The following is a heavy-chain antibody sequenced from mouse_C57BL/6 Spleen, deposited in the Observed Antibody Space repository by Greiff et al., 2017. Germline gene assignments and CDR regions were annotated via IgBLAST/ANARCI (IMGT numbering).Heavy chain of an antibody. CDR2: INPNYGTT. D-gene: IGHD1-1*01. J-gene: IGHJ4*01. CDR1: GYSFTDYN. CDR3: ARSRVITTVVEGGAMDY. Sequence: VQLQQSGPELVKPGASVKISCKASGYSFTDYNMNWVKQSNGKSLEWIGVINPNYGTTSYNQKFNGKATLTVDPSSSTDYKQLNSLTSEDSAVYYCARSRVITTVVEGGAMDYWGQGTSVTVSS. V-gene: IGHV1-39*01.